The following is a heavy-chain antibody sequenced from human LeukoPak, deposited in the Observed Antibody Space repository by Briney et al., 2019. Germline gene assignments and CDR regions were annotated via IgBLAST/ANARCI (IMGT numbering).Heavy chain of an antibody. CDR1: GYTLTELS. J-gene: IGHJ4*02. D-gene: IGHD1-26*01. CDR3: ARESGSYYSRGSYHTHEFDY. V-gene: IGHV1-2*02. CDR2: INPNSGGT. Sequence: ASVKVSCKVSGYTLTELSMHWVRQAPGQGLEWMGWINPNSGGTNYAQKFQGRVTMTRDTSISTAYMELSRLRSDDTAVYYCARESGSYYSRGSYHTHEFDYWGQGTLVTVSS.